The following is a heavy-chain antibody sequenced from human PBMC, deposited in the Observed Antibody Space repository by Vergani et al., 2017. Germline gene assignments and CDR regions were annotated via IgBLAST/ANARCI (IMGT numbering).Heavy chain of an antibody. D-gene: IGHD6-13*01. Sequence: QVQLVQSGAEVKKPGSSVKVSCKASGGTFSSYAISWVRQAPGQGLEWMGWIIPIFGTANYAQKFQGRVTITPDEDTSTADMELSSLRAEDTAVYYCARARGRTFRYSSSWDLDYWGQGTLVTVSS. CDR3: ARARGRTFRYSSSWDLDY. J-gene: IGHJ4*02. CDR2: IIPIFGTA. V-gene: IGHV1-69*13. CDR1: GGTFSSYA.